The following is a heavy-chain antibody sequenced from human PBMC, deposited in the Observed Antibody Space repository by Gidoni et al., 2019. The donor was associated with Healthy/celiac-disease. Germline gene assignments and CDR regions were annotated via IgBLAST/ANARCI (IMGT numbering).Heavy chain of an antibody. D-gene: IGHD2-15*01. CDR3: AREVANIVVVVAATLYY. CDR1: GYTFTGYY. CDR2: INPNSGGT. J-gene: IGHJ4*02. Sequence: QVQLVQSGAEVKKPGASVKVSCTASGYTFTGYYMHWVRQAPGQGLEWMGRINPNSGGTNYAQKFQGRVTMTRDTSISTAYMELSRLRSDDTAVYYCAREVANIVVVVAATLYYWGQGTLVTVSS. V-gene: IGHV1-2*06.